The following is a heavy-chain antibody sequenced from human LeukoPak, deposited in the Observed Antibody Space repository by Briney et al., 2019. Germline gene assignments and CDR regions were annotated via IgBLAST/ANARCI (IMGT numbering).Heavy chain of an antibody. CDR3: AKPVGKYSSSWYSLGY. Sequence: PGGSLRLSCAASGSTFSSYGMHWVRQAPGKGLEWVAVISYDGSNKYYADSVKGRFTISRDNSKNTLYLQMNSLRAEDTAVYYCAKPVGKYSSSWYSLGYWGQGTLVTVSS. D-gene: IGHD6-13*01. J-gene: IGHJ4*02. CDR2: ISYDGSNK. V-gene: IGHV3-30*18. CDR1: GSTFSSYG.